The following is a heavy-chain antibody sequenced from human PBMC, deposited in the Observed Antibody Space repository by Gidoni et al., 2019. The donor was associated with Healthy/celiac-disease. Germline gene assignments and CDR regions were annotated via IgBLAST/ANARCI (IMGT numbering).Heavy chain of an antibody. J-gene: IGHJ6*02. CDR3: VMGGITGTPGYYGMDV. V-gene: IGHV3-64D*06. Sequence: EVQLVESGGGLVQPGGSLRLSCSASGFTFSSYAMHWVRQAPGKGLEYVSAISSNGGSTYYADSVKGRFTISRDNSKNTLYLQMSSLRAEDTAVYYCVMGGITGTPGYYGMDVWGQGTTVTVSS. CDR1: GFTFSSYA. CDR2: ISSNGGST. D-gene: IGHD1-20*01.